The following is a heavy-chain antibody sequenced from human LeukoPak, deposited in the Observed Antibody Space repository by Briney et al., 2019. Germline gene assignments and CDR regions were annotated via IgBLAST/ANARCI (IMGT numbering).Heavy chain of an antibody. D-gene: IGHD4-17*01. CDR1: GGSFSGYY. Sequence: SETLSLTCAVYGGSFSGYYWSWIRQPPGKGLEWIGEINHSGGTNYNPSLKSRVTISVDTSKNQFSLKLSSVTAADTAVYYCARGYRAYGDLDYWGQGTLVTVSS. CDR2: INHSGGT. J-gene: IGHJ4*02. CDR3: ARGYRAYGDLDY. V-gene: IGHV4-34*01.